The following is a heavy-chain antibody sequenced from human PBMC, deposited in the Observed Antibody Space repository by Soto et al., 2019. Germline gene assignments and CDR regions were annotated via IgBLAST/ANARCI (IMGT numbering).Heavy chain of an antibody. V-gene: IGHV3-48*03. D-gene: IGHD3-22*01. CDR3: ARYYYDSSGYYLNWFDP. J-gene: IGHJ5*02. CDR2: ISSSGSTI. Sequence: GGSLRLSCAASGFSVSSYEMNWVRQAPGKGLEWVSYISSSGSTIYYADSVKGRFTISRDNAKNSLYLQMNSLRAEDTAVYYCARYYYDSSGYYLNWFDPWGQGTLVTVSS. CDR1: GFSVSSYE.